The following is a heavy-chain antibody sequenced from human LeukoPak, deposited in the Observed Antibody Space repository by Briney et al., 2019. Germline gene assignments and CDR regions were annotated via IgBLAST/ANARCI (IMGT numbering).Heavy chain of an antibody. D-gene: IGHD3-10*01. CDR3: ARFGEKYYYGMDV. Sequence: SQTLSLTCAISGDSVSSNSDAWTWIRQSPSRGLEWLGRTYYRSKWYNDYAVSVKSRITINPDTSKNQFSLQLNSVTPEDTAVYYCARFGEKYYYGMDVWGQGTTVTVSS. CDR1: GDSVSSNSDA. J-gene: IGHJ6*02. V-gene: IGHV6-1*01. CDR2: TYYRSKWYN.